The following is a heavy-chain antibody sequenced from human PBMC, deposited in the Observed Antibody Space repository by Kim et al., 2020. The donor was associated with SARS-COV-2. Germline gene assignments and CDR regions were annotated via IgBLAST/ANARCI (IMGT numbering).Heavy chain of an antibody. CDR2: IYYSGST. D-gene: IGHD3-10*01. Sequence: SETLSLTCIVSGGSIRSNNNYWGWIRQPPGKGLEWIASIYYSGSTFYNPSLKSRLTISLDTSKNQFSLKLTSVTAADTAVYYCAHYNSGNYYVLDYWGPGTLVTVSS. CDR1: GGSIRSNNNY. CDR3: AHYNSGNYYVLDY. J-gene: IGHJ4*02. V-gene: IGHV4-39*01.